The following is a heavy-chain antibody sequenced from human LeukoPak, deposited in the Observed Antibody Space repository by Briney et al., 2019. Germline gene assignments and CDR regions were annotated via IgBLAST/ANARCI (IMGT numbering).Heavy chain of an antibody. CDR2: IYTSGST. CDR3: ARDTKN. D-gene: IGHD1-1*01. Sequence: SETLSLTCTVSGGSISSANYYWSWIRQPAGKGLEWIGRIYTSGSTNYNPSLKSRVTISVDTSKNQFSLKPNSVTAADTAVYYCARDTKNWGQGTLVTVSS. J-gene: IGHJ4*02. CDR1: GGSISSANYY. V-gene: IGHV4-61*02.